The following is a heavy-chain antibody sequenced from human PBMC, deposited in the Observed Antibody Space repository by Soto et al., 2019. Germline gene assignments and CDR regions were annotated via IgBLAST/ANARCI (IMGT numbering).Heavy chain of an antibody. D-gene: IGHD4-4*01. CDR1: VGSVSSGSYY. Sequence: ALSLTCTVSVGSVSSGSYYWNWIRQPPGKGLEWIGSIYHSGSTDYNPSLKSRVTISVDTSKNQFSLKLGSVTAADTAVYYCATVSLQLTTMDYWGQGALVTVSS. CDR3: ATVSLQLTTMDY. J-gene: IGHJ4*02. CDR2: IYHSGST. V-gene: IGHV4-61*01.